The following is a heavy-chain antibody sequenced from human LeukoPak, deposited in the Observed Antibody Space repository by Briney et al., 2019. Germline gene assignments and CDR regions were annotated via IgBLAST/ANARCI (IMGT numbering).Heavy chain of an antibody. Sequence: NPGGSLRLSCAASGFTFGKAWMSWVRQAPGKGLEWVGRIKSKTDGGTDYAAPVKGRFTISRDDSKNTLYLQMNSLKTEDTAVYYCTTDPFQNIVVVPAAIIKMDYWGQGTLVTVAS. CDR1: GFTFGKAW. J-gene: IGHJ4*02. CDR3: TTDPFQNIVVVPAAIIKMDY. CDR2: IKSKTDGGT. V-gene: IGHV3-15*01. D-gene: IGHD2-2*01.